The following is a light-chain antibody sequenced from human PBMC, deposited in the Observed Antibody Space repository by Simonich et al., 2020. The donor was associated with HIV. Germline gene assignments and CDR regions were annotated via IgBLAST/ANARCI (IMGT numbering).Light chain of an antibody. CDR2: GAS. Sequence: EIVMTQSPATLSVSPGERATLSCRASQSVSSNLAGYQQKPGQAPRLLIYGASTRAPGIPARFSGSGSGTEFTLTISSLQPDDFASYYCQQYNSYFRTFGQGTKVEIK. V-gene: IGKV3-15*01. CDR3: QQYNSYFRT. J-gene: IGKJ1*01. CDR1: QSVSSN.